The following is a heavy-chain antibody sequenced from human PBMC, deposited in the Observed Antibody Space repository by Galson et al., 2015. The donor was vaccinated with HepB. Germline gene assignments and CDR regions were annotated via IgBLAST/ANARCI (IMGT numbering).Heavy chain of an antibody. D-gene: IGHD3-10*01. CDR2: IKYDGSER. CDR1: GFTFTSYW. V-gene: IGHV3-7*01. Sequence: SLRLSCAGSGFTFTSYWMRWLRQAPGKGPEWVANIKYDGSERYYAASVKGRYTISRDNAENSLYLEMNSLRAEDTAVYHCATVEILVVRGGLRTRSYFDYWGRGTLVTVSS. J-gene: IGHJ4*02. CDR3: ATVEILVVRGGLRTRSYFDY.